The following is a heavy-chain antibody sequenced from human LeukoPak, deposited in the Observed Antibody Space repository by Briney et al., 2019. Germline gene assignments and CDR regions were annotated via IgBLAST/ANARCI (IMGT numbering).Heavy chain of an antibody. D-gene: IGHD6-19*01. V-gene: IGHV1-46*01. J-gene: IGHJ5*02. CDR1: GYTFTSYY. CDR3: AREVVYSSKSFDP. Sequence: ASVKVSCKASGYTFTSYYMHWVRQAPGQGVEWRGIINPSGGSTSYAQKFQGKLTMTRDTSTSTVYMELSSLRSEDTAVYYCAREVVYSSKSFDPWGQGTLVTVSS. CDR2: INPSGGST.